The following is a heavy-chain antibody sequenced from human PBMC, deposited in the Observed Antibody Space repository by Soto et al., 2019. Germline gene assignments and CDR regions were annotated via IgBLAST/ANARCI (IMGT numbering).Heavy chain of an antibody. CDR3: ARDESRQENHCVADICHSPSYFDL. Sequence: VQLVASGGGLVQPGGSLRLSCAASSGFTFSAYNMNWVRQAPGRGLEWMSYIDTSSTTIYYAGSVQGRFTISRDNAKNALYLQMNSLRDDHTGVYFCARDESRQENHCVADICHSPSYFDLWGQGALVTVSS. J-gene: IGHJ4*01. V-gene: IGHV3-48*02. CDR2: IDTSSTTI. CDR1: GFTFSAYN. D-gene: IGHD3-9*01.